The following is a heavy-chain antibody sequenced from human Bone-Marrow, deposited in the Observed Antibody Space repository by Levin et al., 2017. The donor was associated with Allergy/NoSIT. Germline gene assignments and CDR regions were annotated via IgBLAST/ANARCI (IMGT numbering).Heavy chain of an antibody. CDR2: VNEDGSET. Sequence: LSLTCAASGFTLINHWLAWVRQAPGKGLEWVANVNEDGSETYYVDSVKGRFTISRDNTKNSLVLQMNSLRVDDTAMYYCVRGFGLDSWGQGTHVTVSS. CDR3: VRGFGLDS. CDR1: GFTLINHW. V-gene: IGHV3-7*04. J-gene: IGHJ4*02. D-gene: IGHD3-3*01.